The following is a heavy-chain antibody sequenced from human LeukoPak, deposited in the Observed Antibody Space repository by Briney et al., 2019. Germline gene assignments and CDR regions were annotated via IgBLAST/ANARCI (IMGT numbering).Heavy chain of an antibody. D-gene: IGHD1-26*01. CDR1: GYTFTGYY. CDR3: ARGRRVGATGRGDFDI. Sequence: ASVKVSCKASGYTFTGYYMHWVRQAPGLGLEWMGRINPNSGGTNYAQKFQGRVTMTRDTSISTAYMELSRLRSDDTAVYYCARGRRVGATGRGDFDIWGQGTMVTVSS. CDR2: INPNSGGT. J-gene: IGHJ3*02. V-gene: IGHV1-2*06.